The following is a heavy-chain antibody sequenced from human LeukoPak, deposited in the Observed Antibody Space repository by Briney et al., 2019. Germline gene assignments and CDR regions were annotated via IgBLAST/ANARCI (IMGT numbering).Heavy chain of an antibody. CDR3: ARDGGSYNFDI. D-gene: IGHD1-1*01. CDR1: VFTFGFYT. J-gene: IGHJ3*02. Sequence: GGSLRLSCAASVFTFGFYTMFWVRQAPGKGLESVSYISTNSRTISYADSVKGRFTISRDNAKNSLFLQMNSLRAEDTAVYYCARDGGSYNFDIWGQGTMVTVSS. V-gene: IGHV3-48*01. CDR2: ISTNSRTI.